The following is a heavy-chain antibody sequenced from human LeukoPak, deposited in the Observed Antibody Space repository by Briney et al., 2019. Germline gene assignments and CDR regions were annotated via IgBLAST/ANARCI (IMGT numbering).Heavy chain of an antibody. J-gene: IGHJ4*02. Sequence: GGSLRLSCAASGFTFSRNAMSWVSQAPGKGLEWVSAISGSGDAPYYADSVKGRFTISRDNSKNTLYLQMNNLRVEDTAVYYCASGIAVTGPLDHWGQGTLVTVSS. CDR2: ISGSGDAP. V-gene: IGHV3-23*01. CDR3: ASGIAVTGPLDH. CDR1: GFTFSRNA. D-gene: IGHD6-19*01.